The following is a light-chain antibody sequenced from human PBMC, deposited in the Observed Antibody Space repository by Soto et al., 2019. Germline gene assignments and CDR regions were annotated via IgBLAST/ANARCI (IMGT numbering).Light chain of an antibody. CDR2: GAS. CDR1: QIVNGNY. Sequence: EIVLTQSPDTLSLSPGERATLSCRASQIVNGNYLAWYQQKPGQAPRLLIYGASSRPGGIPDKFSGSGYGKVFTFTTNRLGPEDCAVYYCQQYGRSPYTFAQGTKLEI. J-gene: IGKJ2*01. CDR3: QQYGRSPYT. V-gene: IGKV3-20*01.